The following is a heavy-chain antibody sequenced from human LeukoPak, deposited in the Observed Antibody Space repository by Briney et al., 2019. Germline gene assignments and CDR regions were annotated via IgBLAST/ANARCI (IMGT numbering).Heavy chain of an antibody. D-gene: IGHD3-10*01. CDR3: ARHRNLYYYGSGSFDY. CDR1: GGSISSYY. V-gene: IGHV4-59*05. CDR2: IYYSGST. Sequence: TSETLSLTCTVSGGSISSYYWSWIRQPPGKGLEWIGSIYYSGSTYYNPSLKSRVTISVDTSKNQFSLKLSSVTAADTAVYYCARHRNLYYYGSGSFDYWGQGTLVTVSS. J-gene: IGHJ4*02.